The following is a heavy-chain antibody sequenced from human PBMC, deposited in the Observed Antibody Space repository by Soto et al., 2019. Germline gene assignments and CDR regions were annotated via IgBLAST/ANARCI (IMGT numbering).Heavy chain of an antibody. CDR1: GGSISSYY. D-gene: IGHD3-10*01. CDR3: ARDRGFAMARGGWFDP. V-gene: IGHV4-59*01. J-gene: IGHJ5*02. CDR2: IYYSGST. Sequence: SETLSLTCTVSGGSISSYYWSWIRQPPGKGLEWIGYIYYSGSTNYNPSLKSRVTISVDTSKNQFSLKLSSVTAADTAVYYCARDRGFAMARGGWFDPWGQGTLVT.